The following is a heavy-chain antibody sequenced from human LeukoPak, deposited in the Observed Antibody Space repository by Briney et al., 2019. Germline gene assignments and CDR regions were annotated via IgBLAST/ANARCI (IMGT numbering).Heavy chain of an antibody. D-gene: IGHD3-22*01. J-gene: IGHJ4*02. CDR2: IYYSGST. CDR1: GGSISSSSYY. Sequence: PSETLSLTCTVSGGSISSSSYYWGWIRQPPGKGLEWIGSIYYSGSTYYNPSLKSRVTISVDTSKNQFSLKLSSVTAADTAVYYCARVDCDSSGYPFDYWGQGTLVTVSS. V-gene: IGHV4-39*07. CDR3: ARVDCDSSGYPFDY.